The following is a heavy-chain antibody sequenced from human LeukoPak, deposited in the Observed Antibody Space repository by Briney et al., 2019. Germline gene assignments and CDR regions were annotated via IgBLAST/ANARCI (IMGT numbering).Heavy chain of an antibody. J-gene: IGHJ4*02. CDR2: IIPILGIS. D-gene: IGHD3-22*01. Sequence: SVKVSFKASGGTFISYAINWVRQAPGQGGEGMGRIIPILGISYYSQKFQGRVTIPADKSTSTAYMQLRTLTSEDTAVYYCAREHRTPLYDSSVYYYGYWGQGTLVPVS. CDR1: GGTFISYA. CDR3: AREHRTPLYDSSVYYYGY. V-gene: IGHV1-69*04.